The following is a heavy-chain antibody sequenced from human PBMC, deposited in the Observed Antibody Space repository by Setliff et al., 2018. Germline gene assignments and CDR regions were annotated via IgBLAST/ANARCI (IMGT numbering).Heavy chain of an antibody. Sequence: SETLPLTCAAYGGTFSDYHWTWIRQSPEKGLEWIGEINHRGSTNYNPSLKSRVTISIDTSKDQFSLKLISMTAADTAVYYCARGRNIAARLLDSWGQGTLVTVSS. V-gene: IGHV4-34*01. D-gene: IGHD6-6*01. CDR1: GGTFSDYH. J-gene: IGHJ4*02. CDR2: INHRGST. CDR3: ARGRNIAARLLDS.